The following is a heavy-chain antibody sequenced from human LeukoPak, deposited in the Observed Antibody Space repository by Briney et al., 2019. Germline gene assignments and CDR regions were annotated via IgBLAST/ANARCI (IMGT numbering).Heavy chain of an antibody. V-gene: IGHV3-74*01. J-gene: IGHJ4*02. CDR3: AREGDDTSGYYQDY. D-gene: IGHD3-22*01. CDR1: GFTFISYW. Sequence: GGSLRLSCAASGFTFISYWMQWVRQAPGKGLVWVSRINIDGSSTTYADSVKGRFTISRDNAKNTLYLQMNSLRAEDTAVYYCAREGDDTSGYYQDYWGQGTLVTVSS. CDR2: INIDGSST.